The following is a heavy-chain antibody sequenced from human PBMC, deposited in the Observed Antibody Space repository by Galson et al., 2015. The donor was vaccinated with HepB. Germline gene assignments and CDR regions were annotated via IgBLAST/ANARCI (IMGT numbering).Heavy chain of an antibody. CDR3: ARRAYSGSAASDY. V-gene: IGHV5-51*01. Sequence: QSGAEVKKPGESLKISCKDSGYNFANYWIGWVRQMPGRGLEWMGIIHPVDSTILYSPSFQGQVTISADKSISTAYLQWNSLKTSDTAMYYCARRAYSGSAASDYWGQGTLVTVSS. CDR1: GYNFANYW. J-gene: IGHJ4*02. CDR2: IHPVDSTI. D-gene: IGHD6-6*01.